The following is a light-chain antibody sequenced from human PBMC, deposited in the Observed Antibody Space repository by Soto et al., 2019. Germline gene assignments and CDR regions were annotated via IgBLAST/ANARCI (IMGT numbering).Light chain of an antibody. CDR2: DAS. Sequence: EIVLTQSPATLSLSPGERATLSCRASQSVSSYLAWYQQKPGQAPRLLIYDASNRTTAIPARFSGSGSGTDFTLTISSLEPEDFAVYYCQQRSNSPATFGGGTKVEIK. V-gene: IGKV3-11*01. CDR1: QSVSSY. J-gene: IGKJ4*01. CDR3: QQRSNSPAT.